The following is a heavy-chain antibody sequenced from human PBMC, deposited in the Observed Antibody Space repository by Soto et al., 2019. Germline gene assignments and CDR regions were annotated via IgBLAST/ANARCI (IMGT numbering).Heavy chain of an antibody. V-gene: IGHV1-8*01. D-gene: IGHD3-10*01. Sequence: QVQLVQSGAEVKKPGASVKVSCKASGYTFTSYDINWVRQATGQGLEWMGWMNPNSGNTGYAQKFQGRVTMTRNTSISTAYMELSSLRSEDTAVYYCARRPNMVRGRTTNWFDPWGQGTLVTVSS. CDR2: MNPNSGNT. J-gene: IGHJ5*02. CDR3: ARRPNMVRGRTTNWFDP. CDR1: GYTFTSYD.